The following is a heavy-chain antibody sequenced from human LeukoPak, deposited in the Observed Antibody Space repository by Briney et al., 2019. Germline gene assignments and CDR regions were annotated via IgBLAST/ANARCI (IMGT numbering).Heavy chain of an antibody. CDR1: GGTFSSYA. CDR3: AREGCDRSGYPNTYFDY. CDR2: IIPIFGIA. J-gene: IGHJ4*02. V-gene: IGHV1-69*13. D-gene: IGHD3-22*01. Sequence: VASVKVSCKASGGTFSSYAISWVRRAPGQGLEWMGGIIPIFGIANYAQKFQGRVTITADESTSTAYMELSSLRSEDTAVYYCAREGCDRSGYPNTYFDYWGQGTLVTVSS.